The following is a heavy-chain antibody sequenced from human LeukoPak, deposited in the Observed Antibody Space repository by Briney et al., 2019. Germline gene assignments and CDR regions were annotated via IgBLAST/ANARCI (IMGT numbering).Heavy chain of an antibody. Sequence: GGSLRLSCAASAFTLSTYAMSWVRQAPGKGLEWVSTISPSGDNTYYADSVRGRFTISRDISKNTLYLQMNSLRVEDSALYYCARRNPAYFFATDVWGQGTTVTVSS. CDR2: ISPSGDNT. J-gene: IGHJ6*02. CDR3: ARRNPAYFFATDV. CDR1: AFTLSTYA. D-gene: IGHD2/OR15-2a*01. V-gene: IGHV3-23*01.